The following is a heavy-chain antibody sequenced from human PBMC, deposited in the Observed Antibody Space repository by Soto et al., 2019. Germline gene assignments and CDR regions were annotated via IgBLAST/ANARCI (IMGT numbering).Heavy chain of an antibody. CDR2: INPNSGGT. CDR1: GYTFTGYY. Sequence: GASVKVSCKASGYTFTGYYMHWVRQAPGQGLEWMGWINPNSGGTNYAQKFQGRVTMTRDTSISTAYMELSRLRSDDTAVYYCARDRDSSGWYNFNYYYGMDVWGQGTTVTISS. CDR3: ARDRDSSGWYNFNYYYGMDV. D-gene: IGHD6-19*01. J-gene: IGHJ6*02. V-gene: IGHV1-2*02.